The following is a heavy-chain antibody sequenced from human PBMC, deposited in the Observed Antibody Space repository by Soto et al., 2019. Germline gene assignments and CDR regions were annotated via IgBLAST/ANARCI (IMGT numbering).Heavy chain of an antibody. V-gene: IGHV3-48*02. J-gene: IGHJ4*02. CDR3: AKDRELLWFGELPYPFDY. D-gene: IGHD3-10*01. CDR2: ISSSSSTI. CDR1: GFTFSSYS. Sequence: GGSLRLSCAASGFTFSSYSMNWVRQAPGKGLEWVSYISSSSSTIYYADYVKGRFTISRDNAKNSLYLQMNSLRDEDTAVYYCAKDRELLWFGELPYPFDYWGQGTLVTVSS.